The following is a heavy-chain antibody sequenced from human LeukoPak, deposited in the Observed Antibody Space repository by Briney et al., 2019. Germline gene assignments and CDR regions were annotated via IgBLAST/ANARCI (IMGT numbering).Heavy chain of an antibody. Sequence: GRSLRLSCAASGFTFSSYGMHWVRQAPGKGLEWVAVISYDRSNKYYADSVKGRFTISRDNSKNTLYLQMNSLRAEDTAVYYCAKGVIAAAGMIDYWGQGTLVTVSS. CDR2: ISYDRSNK. J-gene: IGHJ4*02. CDR1: GFTFSSYG. D-gene: IGHD6-13*01. CDR3: AKGVIAAAGMIDY. V-gene: IGHV3-30*18.